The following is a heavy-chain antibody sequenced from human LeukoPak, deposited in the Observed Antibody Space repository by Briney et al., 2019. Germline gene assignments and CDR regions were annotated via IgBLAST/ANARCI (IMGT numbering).Heavy chain of an antibody. V-gene: IGHV3-7*01. CDR3: ARDRIVVVPAATRYYYYYYGMDV. J-gene: IGHJ6*02. CDR1: GFTFSSYW. CDR2: INQDGSEK. Sequence: GGSLRLSRAASGFTFSSYWMSWVRQAPGKGLEWVANINQDGSEKYYVESVKGRFTISRDNAKNSLYLQMNSLRAEDTAVYYCARDRIVVVPAATRYYYYYYGMDVWGQGTTVTVSS. D-gene: IGHD2-2*01.